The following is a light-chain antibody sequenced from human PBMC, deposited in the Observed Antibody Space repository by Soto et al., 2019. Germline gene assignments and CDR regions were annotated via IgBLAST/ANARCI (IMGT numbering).Light chain of an antibody. Sequence: EIVLTQSPATLSLSPGERATLSCRASQSVDSYLAWYQQKPGQAPRLVIFDAFNRATGIPARFSGSGSGTEFTLTINSLQSEDLAVYYCQQSNNWPYTFGQGTKLEV. CDR3: QQSNNWPYT. J-gene: IGKJ2*01. CDR1: QSVDSY. V-gene: IGKV3-11*01. CDR2: DAF.